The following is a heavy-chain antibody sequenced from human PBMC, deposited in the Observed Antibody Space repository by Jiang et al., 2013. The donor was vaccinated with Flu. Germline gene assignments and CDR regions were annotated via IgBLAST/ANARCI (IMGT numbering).Heavy chain of an antibody. Sequence: SGFTSVTCHALGPPGSRQGAGVVASLWHDGSNQHHGDSVRGRFIISRDNSKNTLYLQMNSLRPDDTAVYYCATLRGSTYDTYLMDLWGQGTLVSVSS. V-gene: IGHV3-30*02. CDR3: ATLRGSTYDTYLMDL. J-gene: IGHJ4*02. D-gene: IGHD4-11*01. CDR1: GFTSVTC. CDR2: LWHDGSNQ.